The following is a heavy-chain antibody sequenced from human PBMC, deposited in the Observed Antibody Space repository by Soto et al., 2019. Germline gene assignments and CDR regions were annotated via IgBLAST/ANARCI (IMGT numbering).Heavy chain of an antibody. CDR3: ARSEDFGAIDAYFDY. CDR1: GGSFSGYY. Sequence: QVQLQQWGAGLLKPSETLSLTCAVYGGSFSGYYWSWIRQPPGKVLEWIGEINHSGSTNYNPSLKRRVTISVDTSKNQFSMKLSSVTAADTALYYCARSEDFGAIDAYFDYWGKGTLVTVSS. D-gene: IGHD3-16*02. J-gene: IGHJ4*02. V-gene: IGHV4-34*01. CDR2: INHSGST.